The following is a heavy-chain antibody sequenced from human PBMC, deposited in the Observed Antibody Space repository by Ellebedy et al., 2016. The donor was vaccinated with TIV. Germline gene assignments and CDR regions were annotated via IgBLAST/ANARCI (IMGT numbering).Heavy chain of an antibody. J-gene: IGHJ6*02. CDR2: IYSGGRTT. V-gene: IGHV3-23*03. CDR1: GFTFNSYA. D-gene: IGHD1-26*01. CDR3: AKDMVFGDGKWEIDV. Sequence: PGGSLRLSCAASGFTFNSYAMSWVRQAPGKGLEWVSGIYSGGRTTSYADSVKGRFTISRDNSRSTLYLQMNSLRAEDSAVYYCAKDMVFGDGKWEIDVWGQGTTVTVSS.